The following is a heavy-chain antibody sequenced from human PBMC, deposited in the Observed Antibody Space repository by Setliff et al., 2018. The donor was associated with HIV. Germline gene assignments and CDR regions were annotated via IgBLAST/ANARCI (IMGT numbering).Heavy chain of an antibody. D-gene: IGHD6-13*01. CDR1: GLTFSSSW. J-gene: IGHJ4*02. V-gene: IGHV3-74*01. CDR2: INSDGRST. CDR3: VSSRRDFDY. Sequence: QAGGSLRLSCAASGLTFSSSWMHWVRQAPGKGLVWVSGINSDGRSTNYADSVEGRFTISRDDAKNTLYLQMSSLRAEDTAVYYCVSSRRDFDYWGQGTLVTVSS.